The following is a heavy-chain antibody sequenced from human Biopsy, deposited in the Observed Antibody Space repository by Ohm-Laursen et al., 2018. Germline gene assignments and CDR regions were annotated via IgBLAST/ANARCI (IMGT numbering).Heavy chain of an antibody. CDR3: AREPRVAAVAYFDP. CDR2: IYDRGST. Sequence: SQTLSLTCSVSDGSINSYYWTWIRQPPGQGLEYIGYIYDRGSTANYNPSLESRVTMSVDMPKNQFSLILSSMTAADTAVYYCAREPRVAAVAYFDPWGQGTLVTVSS. J-gene: IGHJ5*02. V-gene: IGHV4-59*12. D-gene: IGHD6-13*01. CDR1: DGSINSYY.